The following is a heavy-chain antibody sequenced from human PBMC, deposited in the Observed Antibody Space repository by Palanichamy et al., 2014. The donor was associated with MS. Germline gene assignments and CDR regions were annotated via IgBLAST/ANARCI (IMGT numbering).Heavy chain of an antibody. J-gene: IGHJ2*01. D-gene: IGHD4-17*01. CDR3: AREDYDDNGWYFDL. Sequence: EVQLVESGGGLVQPGGSLRLSCAASGFPFSSYWMHWVRQPPGKGLVWVSRLKSDGRSTTYADSVKGRFTISRDNAKKTLYLQVNSLRVEDTAVYYCAREDYDDNGWYFDLWGRGTLVTVSS. CDR1: GFPFSSYW. CDR2: LKSDGRST. V-gene: IGHV3-74*01.